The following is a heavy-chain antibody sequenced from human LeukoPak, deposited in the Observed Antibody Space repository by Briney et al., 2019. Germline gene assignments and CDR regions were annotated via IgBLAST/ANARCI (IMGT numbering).Heavy chain of an antibody. CDR2: VYHSGST. CDR1: GYSISSGYY. Sequence: PSETLSLTCTVSGYSISSGYYWGWIRQPPGKGLEWIAIVYHSGSTYYNPSLKSRVTISVDTSKNQFSLKLSSVTAADTAVYYCARSTYYYGSGSYYNVFYYYYMDVWGKGTTVTVSS. CDR3: ARSTYYYGSGSYYNVFYYYYMDV. D-gene: IGHD3-10*01. J-gene: IGHJ6*03. V-gene: IGHV4-38-2*02.